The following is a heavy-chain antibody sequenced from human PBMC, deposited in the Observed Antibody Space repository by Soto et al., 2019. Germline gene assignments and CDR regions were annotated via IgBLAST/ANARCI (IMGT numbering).Heavy chain of an antibody. J-gene: IGHJ4*02. CDR3: AKGRLAVAGIVWRYFDY. CDR2: ISGSGGST. V-gene: IGHV3-23*01. Sequence: GGSLRLSCAASGFTFSSYAMSWVRQAPGKGLEWVSAISGSGGSTYYADSVKGRFTISRDNSKNTLYLQMNSLRAEDTAVYYCAKGRLAVAGIVWRYFDYWGQGTPVPGSS. CDR1: GFTFSSYA. D-gene: IGHD6-19*01.